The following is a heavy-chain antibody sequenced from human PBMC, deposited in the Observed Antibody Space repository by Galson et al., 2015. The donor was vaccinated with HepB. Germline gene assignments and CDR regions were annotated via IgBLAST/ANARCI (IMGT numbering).Heavy chain of an antibody. CDR1: GFTFSSYA. V-gene: IGHV3-30-3*01. J-gene: IGHJ4*02. Sequence: SLRLSCAASGFTFSSYAMHWVRQAPGKGLEWVAVISYDGSNKYYADSVKGRFTISRDNSKNTLYLQMNSLRAEDTAVYYCARDAMIVAGGPVPSRSLDYWGQGTLVTVSS. CDR2: ISYDGSNK. D-gene: IGHD3-22*01. CDR3: ARDAMIVAGGPVPSRSLDY.